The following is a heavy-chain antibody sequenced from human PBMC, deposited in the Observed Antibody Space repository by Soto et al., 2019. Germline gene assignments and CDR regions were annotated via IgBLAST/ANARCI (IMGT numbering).Heavy chain of an antibody. D-gene: IGHD7-27*01. CDR2: IDYRGNT. CDR1: GGSFSAYH. Sequence: RSLPCAVYGGSFSAYHWSWIRQAPGKGLEWIGEIDYRGNTNYIPSLRSRVSMSVDATKNQFSLRLNAATAADTAVSFCARSLNHNKNHHWGFDSWGQGTRVTVSS. V-gene: IGHV4-34*01. J-gene: IGHJ4*02. CDR3: ARSLNHNKNHHWGFDS.